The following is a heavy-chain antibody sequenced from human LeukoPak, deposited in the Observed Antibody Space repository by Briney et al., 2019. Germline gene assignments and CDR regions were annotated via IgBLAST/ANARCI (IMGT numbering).Heavy chain of an antibody. Sequence: ASVKVSCKASGYTFTGSYMHWVRRAPGQGLEWMGWINPNSGGTSSAQKFQGRVTMTRDTSVSTAYMELSRLRSDDTALYYCARETGYCSGGRCYFIYWGQGTLVTVSS. D-gene: IGHD2-15*01. CDR1: GYTFTGSY. J-gene: IGHJ4*02. CDR2: INPNSGGT. V-gene: IGHV1-2*02. CDR3: ARETGYCSGGRCYFIY.